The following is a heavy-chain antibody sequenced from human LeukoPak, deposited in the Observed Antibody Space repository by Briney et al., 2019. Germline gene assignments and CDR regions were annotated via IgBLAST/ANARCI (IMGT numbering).Heavy chain of an antibody. J-gene: IGHJ3*02. D-gene: IGHD3-22*01. V-gene: IGHV3-20*01. Sequence: GGSLRLSCAASGFTFDDYGMSWVRQAPGKGLEWVSGINWNGGSTGCADSVKGRFIISRDNAKNSLYLQMNSLRAEDTALYHCARDVWTSSGFYWGAFDIWGQGTMVTVSS. CDR2: INWNGGST. CDR3: ARDVWTSSGFYWGAFDI. CDR1: GFTFDDYG.